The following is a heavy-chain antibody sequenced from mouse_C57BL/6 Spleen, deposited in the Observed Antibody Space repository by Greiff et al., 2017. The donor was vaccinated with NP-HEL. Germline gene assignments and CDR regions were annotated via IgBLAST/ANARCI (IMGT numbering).Heavy chain of an antibody. CDR1: GYTFTSYT. CDR2: INPSSGYT. Sequence: QVQLQQSGAELARPGASVKMSCKASGYTFTSYTMHWVKQRPGQGLEWIGYINPSSGYTKYNQKFKDKATLTADKSSSTAYMQLSSLTSEDSAVYDCARSGYNGAWFAYGGQGTLVTVST. V-gene: IGHV1-4*01. J-gene: IGHJ3*01. D-gene: IGHD2-2*01. CDR3: ARSGYNGAWFAY.